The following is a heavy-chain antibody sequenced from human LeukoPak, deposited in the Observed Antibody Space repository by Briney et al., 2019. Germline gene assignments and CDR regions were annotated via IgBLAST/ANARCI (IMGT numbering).Heavy chain of an antibody. D-gene: IGHD1-26*01. J-gene: IGHJ4*02. V-gene: IGHV3-23*01. CDR3: AREVGAFDY. Sequence: GGSLRLSCAASGFTFSSYGMHWVRQAPGKGLEWVSLISDSGGSTYYADSVKGRFTISRDNSRNTLYLQMNSLRAEDTAVYYCAREVGAFDYWGQGTLVTVSS. CDR1: GFTFSSYG. CDR2: ISDSGGST.